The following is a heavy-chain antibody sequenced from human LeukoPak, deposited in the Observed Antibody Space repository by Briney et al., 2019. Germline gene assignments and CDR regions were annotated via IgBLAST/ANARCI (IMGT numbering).Heavy chain of an antibody. J-gene: IGHJ4*02. Sequence: ASVKVSSKASVYRLTSYGISWVRQAPGPGLEWMGWISTYNGNTNYSQNFQDRVTMTTDTSTSTAYMELRSLRSDDTAVYYCARYSVSYSSSWHYYFDYWGQGTLVTVSS. CDR2: ISTYNGNT. CDR3: ARYSVSYSSSWHYYFDY. V-gene: IGHV1-18*01. D-gene: IGHD6-13*01. CDR1: VYRLTSYG.